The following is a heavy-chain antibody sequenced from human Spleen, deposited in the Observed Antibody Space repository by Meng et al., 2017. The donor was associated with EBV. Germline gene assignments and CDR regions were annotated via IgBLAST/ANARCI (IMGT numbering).Heavy chain of an antibody. CDR1: GGPSGTYS. CDR2: IITLSGTP. J-gene: IGHJ4*02. CDR3: ARGHYDGY. V-gene: IGHV1-69*01. Sequence: QGYLVQSWAEVKKPGSAVKVSCQAFGGPSGTYSIAWVRQAPGRGLEGMGGIITLSGTPTYAQKFQGRLTITADPSTRTTYMELRGLTSDDTAIYYCARGHYDGYWGQGTLVTVSS. D-gene: IGHD3-16*01.